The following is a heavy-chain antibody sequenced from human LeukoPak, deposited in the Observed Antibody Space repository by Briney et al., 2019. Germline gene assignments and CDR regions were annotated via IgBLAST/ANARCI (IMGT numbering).Heavy chain of an antibody. J-gene: IGHJ4*02. CDR1: GGSISSYY. D-gene: IGHD6-13*01. CDR2: IYYTGST. CDR3: ARLRPSIGAAGTFDY. Sequence: SETLSLTCTVSGGSISSYYWSWIRQPPGKGLERIGYIYYTGSTKYIASLKSRVTISVDTSKNQFSLKVSSVTAADTAVYYCARLRPSIGAAGTFDYWGQGTLVTVSS. V-gene: IGHV4-59*08.